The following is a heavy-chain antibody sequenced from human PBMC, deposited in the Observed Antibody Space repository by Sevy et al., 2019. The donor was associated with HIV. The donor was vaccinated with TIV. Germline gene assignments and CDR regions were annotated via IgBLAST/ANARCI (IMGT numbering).Heavy chain of an antibody. Sequence: GGSLRLSCAASGFTIRTYNMNWVRQAPGKGLEWVSCISSSSTYIYHADSVKGRFTISRDNAKNSLYLQMSSLRAEDTAVYYCARDLVIPATTDYFYYGMDVWGQGTTVTVSS. J-gene: IGHJ6*02. D-gene: IGHD2-15*01. V-gene: IGHV3-21*01. CDR2: ISSSSTYI. CDR1: GFTIRTYN. CDR3: ARDLVIPATTDYFYYGMDV.